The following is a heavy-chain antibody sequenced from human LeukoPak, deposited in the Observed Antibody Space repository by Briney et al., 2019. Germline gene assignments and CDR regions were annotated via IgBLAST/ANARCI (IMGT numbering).Heavy chain of an antibody. Sequence: PGGSLRLSRAASGFTFSTYAMTWVRQAPGKGLEWVALISGGDDTTYYADSVKGRFTISRDNSRKTLYMQMNSLGAEDTAVYYCVKVFDTSGYDPFDYWGQGTLVTVSS. D-gene: IGHD5-12*01. J-gene: IGHJ4*02. V-gene: IGHV3-23*01. CDR1: GFTFSTYA. CDR2: ISGGDDTT. CDR3: VKVFDTSGYDPFDY.